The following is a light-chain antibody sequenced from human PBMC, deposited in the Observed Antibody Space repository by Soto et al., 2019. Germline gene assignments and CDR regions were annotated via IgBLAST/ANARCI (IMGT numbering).Light chain of an antibody. CDR2: DAS. V-gene: IGKV1-5*01. J-gene: IGKJ1*01. CDR3: QQYNSYPRT. Sequence: DIQMTQPPSTLSASVGDRVTITCRASQTISIWLAWYQQKPGKAPKLLIYDASSLESGVPSRFSGSGSGTEFTLTISSLHPDDFATYYCQQYNSYPRTFGQGTKVDIK. CDR1: QTISIW.